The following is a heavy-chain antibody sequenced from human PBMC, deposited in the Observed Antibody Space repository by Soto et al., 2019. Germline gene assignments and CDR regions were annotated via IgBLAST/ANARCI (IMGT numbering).Heavy chain of an antibody. Sequence: QVLLQESGPGLVKPSGTLSLTCTLSGGSTKFYYWSWIRQSPGKGLEWIGYVYHSGTTNYNPSLKSRVTISIETSKNQFSLELNSITAAVAAVYYCAGMNGDYGWVDPWGQGTLVTVSS. CDR2: VYHSGTT. CDR3: AGMNGDYGWVDP. D-gene: IGHD4-17*01. J-gene: IGHJ5*02. CDR1: GGSTKFYY. V-gene: IGHV4-59*01.